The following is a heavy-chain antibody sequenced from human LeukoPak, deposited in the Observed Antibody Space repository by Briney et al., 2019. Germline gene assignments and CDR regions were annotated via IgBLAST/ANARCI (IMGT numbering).Heavy chain of an antibody. D-gene: IGHD2-15*01. CDR3: ARAFLVGYSPEHYFFDY. CDR2: IGTAGDT. J-gene: IGHJ4*02. V-gene: IGHV3-13*01. CDR1: GFTFSSYD. Sequence: GGSLRLSCAASGFTFSSYDMHWVRQATGKGLEWVSAIGTAGDTYYPGSVKGRFTISRENAKNSLYLQMNSLRAGDTAVYYCARAFLVGYSPEHYFFDYWGQGILVTVSS.